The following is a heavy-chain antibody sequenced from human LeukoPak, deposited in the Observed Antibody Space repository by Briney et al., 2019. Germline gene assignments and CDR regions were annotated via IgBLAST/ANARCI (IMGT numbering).Heavy chain of an antibody. D-gene: IGHD3-3*01. CDR1: GFTFSSYG. J-gene: IGHJ6*03. CDR2: IRYDGSNK. CDR3: AKRFHDFWSGYYYYYMAV. V-gene: IGHV3-30*02. Sequence: GGSLRLSCAASGFTFSSYGMHWVRQAPGKGLEWVAFIRYDGSNKYYADSVKGRFTISRDNSKNTLYLQMNSLRAEDTAVYYCAKRFHDFWSGYYYYYMAVWGKGTTVTVSS.